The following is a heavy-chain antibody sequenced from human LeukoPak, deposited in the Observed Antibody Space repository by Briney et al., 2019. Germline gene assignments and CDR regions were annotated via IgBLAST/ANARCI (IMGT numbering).Heavy chain of an antibody. CDR2: TYYRSKWLN. V-gene: IGHV6-1*01. CDR3: ARYSKSSDRDFDY. D-gene: IGHD6-6*01. Sequence: SQTLSLTCAISGDSVSSNSVTWNWIRQSPSRGLEWLGRTYYRSKWLNDYVESVKNRLTINPDTSENQFSLQLTSVTPEDTAVYYCARYSKSSDRDFDYWGQGTQATVSS. J-gene: IGHJ4*02. CDR1: GDSVSSNSVT.